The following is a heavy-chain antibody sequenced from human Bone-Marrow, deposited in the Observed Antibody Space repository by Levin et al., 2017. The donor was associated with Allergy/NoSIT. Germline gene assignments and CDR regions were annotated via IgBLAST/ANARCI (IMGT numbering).Heavy chain of an antibody. V-gene: IGHV4-4*07. CDR1: GGSLGTLY. J-gene: IGHJ4*02. CDR3: ARDIGYGDHPYFFDY. Sequence: PSETLSLTCTVSGGSLGTLYWNWIRQPAGKGLEWIGRIFMSGDTNYNPSLESRVTMSVDKSKNQFSLTLRSVTAADTAVYYCARDIGYGDHPYFFDYWGRGIRVSVSS. CDR2: IFMSGDT. D-gene: IGHD2-21*02.